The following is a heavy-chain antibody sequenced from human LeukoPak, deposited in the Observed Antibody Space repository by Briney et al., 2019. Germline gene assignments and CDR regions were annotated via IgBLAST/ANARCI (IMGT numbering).Heavy chain of an antibody. CDR2: IYYSGST. CDR1: GGSIRSYY. V-gene: IGHV4-59*12. D-gene: IGHD6-13*01. CDR3: ARGPKVGYSSSWFVVRNWFDP. Sequence: PSETLSLTCTVSGGSIRSYYWSWIRQPPGKGLEWMGYIYYSGSTNYNPSLKSRVTTSVDTSKNQFSLKLSSVTAADTAVYYCARGPKVGYSSSWFVVRNWFDPWGQGTLVTVSS. J-gene: IGHJ5*02.